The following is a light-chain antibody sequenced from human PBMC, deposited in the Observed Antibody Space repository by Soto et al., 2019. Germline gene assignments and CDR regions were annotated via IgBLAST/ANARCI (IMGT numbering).Light chain of an antibody. CDR1: QSVSTY. Sequence: EIVLTQSPATLSLSPGERATLSCRASQSVSTYLAWYQQKPGQAPRLLIYDASNRATGIPARFSGSGSETDFTLTVSSLGPEDFALYYCQDRSNWPRTFGQGTKLAIK. V-gene: IGKV3-11*01. J-gene: IGKJ2*01. CDR2: DAS. CDR3: QDRSNWPRT.